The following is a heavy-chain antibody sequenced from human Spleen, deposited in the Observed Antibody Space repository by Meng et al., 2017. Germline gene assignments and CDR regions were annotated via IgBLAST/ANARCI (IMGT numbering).Heavy chain of an antibody. CDR3: ARDASSGRYAAYYFDY. Sequence: GESLKISCAASGFTFSSYWMSWVRQAPGKGLEWVANIKQDGSEKYYVDSVKGRFTISRDNAKNSLSLQMSSLRDEDTAVYYCARDASSGRYAAYYFDYWGQGTLVTVSS. CDR1: GFTFSSYW. CDR2: IKQDGSEK. J-gene: IGHJ4*02. V-gene: IGHV3-7*01. D-gene: IGHD3-22*01.